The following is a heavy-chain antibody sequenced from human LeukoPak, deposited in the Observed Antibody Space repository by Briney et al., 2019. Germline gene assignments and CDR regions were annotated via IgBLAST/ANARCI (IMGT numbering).Heavy chain of an antibody. Sequence: PGGSLRLSCAASGFTFSSYGMHWVRQAPGKGLEWVAFIRYDGSNKYYADSVKGRFTISRDNAKNSLYLQMNSLRAEDTAVYYCARDLYGLFDYWGQGTLVTVSS. CDR1: GFTFSSYG. CDR3: ARDLYGLFDY. D-gene: IGHD4-17*01. V-gene: IGHV3-30*02. CDR2: IRYDGSNK. J-gene: IGHJ4*02.